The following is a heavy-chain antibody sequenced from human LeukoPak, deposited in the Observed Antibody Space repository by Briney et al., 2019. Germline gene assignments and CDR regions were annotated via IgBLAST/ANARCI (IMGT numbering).Heavy chain of an antibody. Sequence: PSETLSLTCTVSGGSISSYYWSWIRQPPGKGLEWIGSISYSGSTNYNPSLRSRVTISVDMSNNRFSLKLSSVTAADTAVYHCARDGERFLEWPAGWFDPWGQGTLVTVSS. CDR3: ARDGERFLEWPAGWFDP. V-gene: IGHV4-59*01. D-gene: IGHD3-3*01. CDR2: ISYSGST. J-gene: IGHJ5*02. CDR1: GGSISSYY.